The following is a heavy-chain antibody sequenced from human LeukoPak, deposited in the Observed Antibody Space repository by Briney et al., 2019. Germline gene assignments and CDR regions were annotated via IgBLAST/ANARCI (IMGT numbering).Heavy chain of an antibody. Sequence: ASVKVSCKTSGYTFTSYGITWVRRAPGQGLEWMGWVSAYADNTNYVQKIQSRVTMTTDTSTSTAYMELRSLRSDDTAVYYCARDCIGCHGFDYWGQGTLVTVSS. D-gene: IGHD2-15*01. CDR3: ARDCIGCHGFDY. CDR2: VSAYADNT. V-gene: IGHV1-18*01. J-gene: IGHJ4*02. CDR1: GYTFTSYG.